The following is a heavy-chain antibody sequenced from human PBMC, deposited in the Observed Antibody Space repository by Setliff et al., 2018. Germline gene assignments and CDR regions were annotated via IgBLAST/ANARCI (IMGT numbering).Heavy chain of an antibody. CDR3: ARDRTAYNYGMDV. D-gene: IGHD5-18*01. V-gene: IGHV4-59*11. CDR2: VYYNGNT. J-gene: IGHJ6*02. CDR1: GGSLTQRY. Sequence: SETLSLTCTLSGGSLTQRYWSWVRQPPGKGLEWIGYVYYNGNTNYNPSLKSRVTISADTSKNQVSLKLTSATAADTAVYYCARDRTAYNYGMDVWGQGTTVTVS.